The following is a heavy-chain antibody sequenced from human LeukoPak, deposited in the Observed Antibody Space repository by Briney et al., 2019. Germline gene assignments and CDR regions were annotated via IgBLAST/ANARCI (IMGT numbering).Heavy chain of an antibody. CDR2: MNPNSGNT. Sequence: GASVKVSCKASGYTFTSYDINWVRQATGQGLEWMGWMNPNSGNTGYAQKFQGRVTMTRNTSISTAYMELSSLRSEDTAVYYCARDPGSENWFDPWGQGTLVTVSS. J-gene: IGHJ5*02. CDR1: GYTFTSYD. CDR3: ARDPGSENWFDP. V-gene: IGHV1-8*01. D-gene: IGHD3-10*01.